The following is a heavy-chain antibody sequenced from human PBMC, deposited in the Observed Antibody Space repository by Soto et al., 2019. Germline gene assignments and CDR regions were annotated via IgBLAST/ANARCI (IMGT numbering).Heavy chain of an antibody. V-gene: IGHV1-2*04. D-gene: IGHD2-2*01. J-gene: IGHJ6*03. CDR2: INPNSGGT. Sequence: ASVKVSCKASGYTFTGYYMHWVRQAPGQGLEWMGWINPNSGGTNYAQKFQGWVTMTRDTSISTAYMELSRLRSDDTAVYYCARDHAQVVPAATNTAMVTVYYMDVWGKGTTVTVSS. CDR1: GYTFTGYY. CDR3: ARDHAQVVPAATNTAMVTVYYMDV.